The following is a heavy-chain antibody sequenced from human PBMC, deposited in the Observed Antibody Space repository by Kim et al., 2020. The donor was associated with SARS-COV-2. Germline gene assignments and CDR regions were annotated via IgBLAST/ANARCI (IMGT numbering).Heavy chain of an antibody. CDR3: ARTRGGTSCYDY. Sequence: SETLSLTCAVYGGSFSGYYWSWIRQPPGKGLEWIGEINHSGSTNYNPSLKSRVTISVDTSKNQFSLKLSSVTAADTAVYYCARTRGGTSCYDYWGQGTLVTVSS. D-gene: IGHD2-2*01. CDR2: INHSGST. V-gene: IGHV4-34*01. J-gene: IGHJ4*02. CDR1: GGSFSGYY.